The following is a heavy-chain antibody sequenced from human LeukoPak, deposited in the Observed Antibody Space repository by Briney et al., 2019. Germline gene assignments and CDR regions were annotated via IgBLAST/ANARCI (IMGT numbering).Heavy chain of an antibody. D-gene: IGHD3-22*01. CDR1: GYTFTSYY. J-gene: IGHJ4*02. CDR2: INPSGGST. Sequence: APVKVSCKASGYTFTSYYMHWVRQAPGQGLEWMGIINPSGGSTSYAQKFQGRVTMTRDTSTSTVYMELSSLRSKDTAVYYCARQGILNYYDSPLYYFDYWGQGTLVTVSS. CDR3: ARQGILNYYDSPLYYFDY. V-gene: IGHV1-46*01.